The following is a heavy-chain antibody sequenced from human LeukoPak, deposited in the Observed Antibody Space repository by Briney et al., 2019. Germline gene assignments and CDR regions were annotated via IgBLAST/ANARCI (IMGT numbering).Heavy chain of an antibody. CDR2: ISSTGST. D-gene: IGHD2-21*01. J-gene: IGHJ6*02. Sequence: PSETLSLTCTVSGGSISSGGHYWSWIRQPAGKGLEYLGRISSTGSTNYNPSLKSRVTISVDTSKKQLSLKLTSVTAADTAVYYCARGGSVIYYGMDVWGQGTTVTVSS. CDR1: GGSISSGGHY. CDR3: ARGGSVIYYGMDV. V-gene: IGHV4-61*02.